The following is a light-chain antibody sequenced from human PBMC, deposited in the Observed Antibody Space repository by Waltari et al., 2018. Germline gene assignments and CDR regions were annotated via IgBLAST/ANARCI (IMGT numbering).Light chain of an antibody. V-gene: IGKV4-1*01. Sequence: IVMTQSPDSLAVSLGERATIHCKSSQSVLYSSNNKNYLAWYQQKPGQPPKLLIYWASIRESGVPDRFSGSGSETDFTLTISSLQAEDVAVYYCQQSYSPHRTFGQGTRVEIK. J-gene: IGKJ1*01. CDR3: QQSYSPHRT. CDR2: WAS. CDR1: QSVLYSSNNKNY.